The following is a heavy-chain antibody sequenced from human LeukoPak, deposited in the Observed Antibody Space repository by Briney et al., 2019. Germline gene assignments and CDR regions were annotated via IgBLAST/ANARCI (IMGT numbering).Heavy chain of an antibody. V-gene: IGHV3-49*04. CDR1: GFTFGDYA. CDR2: IRSKAYGGTT. Sequence: GGSLRLSCTASGFTFGDYAMSWVRQAPGKGLEWVGFIRSKAYGGTTQYAASVEGRFTISRDDSKSIAYLQMNSLETEDTAVYYCTRDRRDVYNQPSPFDYWGQGTLVTVSS. D-gene: IGHD5-24*01. CDR3: TRDRRDVYNQPSPFDY. J-gene: IGHJ4*02.